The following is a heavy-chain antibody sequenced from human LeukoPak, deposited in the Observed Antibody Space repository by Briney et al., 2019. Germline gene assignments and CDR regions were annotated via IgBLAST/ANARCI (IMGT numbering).Heavy chain of an antibody. CDR2: VSGSGGST. V-gene: IGHV3-23*01. CDR1: GFTFSSYA. CDR3: AKDLDIVATICGN. J-gene: IGHJ4*02. Sequence: GGSLRLSCAASGFTFSSYAMSWVRQAPGKGLEWVSGVSGSGGSTYYADSVKGRFTISRDNSKNTLYLQMNSLRAEDTAVYYCAKDLDIVATICGNWGQGTLVTVSS. D-gene: IGHD5-12*01.